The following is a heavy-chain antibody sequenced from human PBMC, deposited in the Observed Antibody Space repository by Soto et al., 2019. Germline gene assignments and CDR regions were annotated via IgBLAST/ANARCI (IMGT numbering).Heavy chain of an antibody. CDR2: IIPIFGTA. J-gene: IGHJ5*02. V-gene: IGHV1-69*13. CDR3: ASGSSSQGWFDP. CDR1: GGTFSSYA. Sequence: SVKVSCKASGGTFSSYAISWVRQAPGQGLEWMGGIIPIFGTANYAQKFQGRVTITADESTSTAYMELSSLRSDDTAVYYCASGSSSQGWFDPWGQGTLVTVSS. D-gene: IGHD6-13*01.